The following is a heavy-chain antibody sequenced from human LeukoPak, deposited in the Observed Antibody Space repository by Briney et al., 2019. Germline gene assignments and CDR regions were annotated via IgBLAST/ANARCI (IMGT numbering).Heavy chain of an antibody. CDR3: ARDNLGSIDI. D-gene: IGHD7-27*01. J-gene: IGHJ3*02. V-gene: IGHV3-23*01. CDR2: ISGSGGST. CDR1: GFTFSSYA. Sequence: GGSLRLSCAASGFTFSSYAMSWVRQAPGKGLEWVSAISGSGGSTYYADSVKGRFTISRDNSKNTLYLQMNSLRAGDTAMYYCARDNLGSIDIWGQGTLVTVSS.